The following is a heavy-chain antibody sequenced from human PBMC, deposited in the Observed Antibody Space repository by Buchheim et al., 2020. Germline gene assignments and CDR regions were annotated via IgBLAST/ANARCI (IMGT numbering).Heavy chain of an antibody. CDR1: GYSISSSNW. D-gene: IGHD6-6*01. Sequence: QLQLQESGPGLVKPSDTLSLTCGVSGYSISSSNWWGWIRQPPGKGLEWIGNIYYSGSTYYNPSLKSRVTMSVDPSKNQFSLKLSSVTAVDTAVYYCARGQSSRSSLSYFDYWGQGAL. J-gene: IGHJ4*02. CDR2: IYYSGST. V-gene: IGHV4-28*03. CDR3: ARGQSSRSSLSYFDY.